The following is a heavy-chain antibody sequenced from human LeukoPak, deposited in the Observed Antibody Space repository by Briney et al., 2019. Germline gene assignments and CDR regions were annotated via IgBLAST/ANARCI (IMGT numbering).Heavy chain of an antibody. V-gene: IGHV3-23*01. CDR3: AKDSWWYYDSSGSFDY. CDR1: GFTFSSYA. Sequence: PGGSLRLSCAASGFTFSSYAMSWVRQAPGKGLEWVSAISGSGGSTYYADSVKGRFTISRDNSKNTLYLQMNGLRAEDTAVYYCAKDSWWYYDSSGSFDYWGQGTLVTVSS. D-gene: IGHD3-22*01. CDR2: ISGSGGST. J-gene: IGHJ4*02.